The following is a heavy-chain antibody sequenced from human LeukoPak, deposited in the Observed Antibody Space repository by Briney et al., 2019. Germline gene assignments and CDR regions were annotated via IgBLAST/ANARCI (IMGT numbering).Heavy chain of an antibody. J-gene: IGHJ3*01. CDR2: IYTSGST. CDR1: GGSISSYY. CDR3: ARDRGSTYNDFWNGYPDAFDG. Sequence: SETLSLTCSVSGGSISSYYWSWIRQPAGKGLEWIVRIYTSGSTNNNPSLKRPVTMSVDTSKNQFSLKLSSLTAADTAVYYCARDRGSTYNDFWNGYPDAFDGWGQGTMVTVSS. D-gene: IGHD3-3*01. V-gene: IGHV4-4*07.